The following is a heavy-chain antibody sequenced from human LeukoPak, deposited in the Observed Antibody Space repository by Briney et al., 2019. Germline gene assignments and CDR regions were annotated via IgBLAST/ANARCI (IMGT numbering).Heavy chain of an antibody. CDR2: ISGSGGST. J-gene: IGHJ4*02. V-gene: IGHV3-23*01. CDR3: ARGEDYYGSGSYQSDY. CDR1: GFTFSSYA. Sequence: GGSLRLSCAASGFTFSSYAMSWVRQAPGKGLEWVSAISGSGGSTYYADSVKGRFTISRDNSKNTLYLQMNSLRAEDTAVYYCARGEDYYGSGSYQSDYWGQGTLVTVSS. D-gene: IGHD3-10*01.